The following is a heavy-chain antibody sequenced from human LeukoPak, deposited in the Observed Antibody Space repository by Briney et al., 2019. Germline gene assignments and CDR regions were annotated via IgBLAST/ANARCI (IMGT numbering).Heavy chain of an antibody. D-gene: IGHD5-12*01. CDR3: ARGRVAVDIVATIPSCFDY. V-gene: IGHV4-34*01. CDR1: GGSFSGYY. Sequence: MPSETLSLTCAVYGGSFSGYYWSWIRQPPGKGLEWIGEINHGGSTNYNPSLKSRVTISVDTSKNQFSLKLSSVTAADTAVYYCARGRVAVDIVATIPSCFDYWGQGTLVTVSS. J-gene: IGHJ4*02. CDR2: INHGGST.